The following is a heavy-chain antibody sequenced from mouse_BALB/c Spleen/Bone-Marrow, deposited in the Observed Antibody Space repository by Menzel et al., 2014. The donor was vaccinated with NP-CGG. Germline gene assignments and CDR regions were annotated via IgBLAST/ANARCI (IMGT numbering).Heavy chain of an antibody. V-gene: IGHV5-6*02. D-gene: IGHD2-4*01. Sequence: EVMLVESGGDLVKPGGFLQLSCVASGFTFSSYGMSWVRQTPVKRLEWVATISSGGSYTYYPDSVKGRFTISRDNAKNTLYLQMSSLKSEDTDMYYCARQTYYDYGGYFDSWGQGTTLTGSS. CDR1: GFTFSSYG. CDR3: ARQTYYDYGGYFDS. CDR2: ISSGGSYT. J-gene: IGHJ2*01.